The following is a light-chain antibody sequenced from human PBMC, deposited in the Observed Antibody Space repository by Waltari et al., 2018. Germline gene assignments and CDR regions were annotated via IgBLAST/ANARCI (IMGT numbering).Light chain of an antibody. CDR2: HVN. CDR1: SGDVGAYNY. CDR3: CSLAGIHTYV. J-gene: IGLJ1*01. V-gene: IGLV2-11*01. Sequence: QSALTQPRSVSGSLGQSVTISCTGPSGDVGAYNYVSWYQQHPGKAPKLMIYHVNERPSGVPARFSGSKSGNTASLTISGLQAQDEADYYCCSLAGIHTYVFGSGTQVTVL.